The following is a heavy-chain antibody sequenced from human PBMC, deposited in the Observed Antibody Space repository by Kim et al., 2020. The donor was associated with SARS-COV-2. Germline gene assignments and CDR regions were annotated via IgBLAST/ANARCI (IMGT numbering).Heavy chain of an antibody. D-gene: IGHD5-12*01. CDR3: ARSKGRGYLTAVDY. J-gene: IGHJ4*02. Sequence: ADSVKGRFTISRENHKNSLYLQMNSLRAEDTAVYYCARSKGRGYLTAVDYWGQGTLVTVSS. V-gene: IGHV3-11*01.